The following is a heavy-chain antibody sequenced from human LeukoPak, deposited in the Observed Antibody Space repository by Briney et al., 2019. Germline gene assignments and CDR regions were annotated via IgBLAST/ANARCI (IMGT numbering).Heavy chain of an antibody. V-gene: IGHV3-23*01. CDR2: ISGSGDST. CDR3: AKLILGARSLFDF. CDR1: GFTFSSHA. D-gene: IGHD1-26*01. Sequence: GGSLRLSCVASGFTFSSHAMSWVRQAPGKGLEWVSTISGSGDSTFYADSVKGRFTISRDNSKNTLYLQMSSLRADDTAMYYCAKLILGARSLFDFRGQGILVTVSS. J-gene: IGHJ4*02.